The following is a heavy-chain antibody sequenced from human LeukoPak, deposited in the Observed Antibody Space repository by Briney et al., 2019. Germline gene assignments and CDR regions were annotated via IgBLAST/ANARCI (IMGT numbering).Heavy chain of an antibody. Sequence: ASVKVSCKASGYTFTGYYMHWVRQAPGQGVEWMGRINPNRGGTNYAQKFQGRVTITRDTSISTAYMELSRLRSDDTAVYYCARSHHSSSWYGFSYWGQGTLVTVSS. CDR1: GYTFTGYY. CDR3: ARSHHSSSWYGFSY. CDR2: INPNRGGT. D-gene: IGHD6-13*01. J-gene: IGHJ4*02. V-gene: IGHV1-2*06.